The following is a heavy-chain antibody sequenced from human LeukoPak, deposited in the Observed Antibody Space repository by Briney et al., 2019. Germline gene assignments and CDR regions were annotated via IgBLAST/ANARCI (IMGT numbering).Heavy chain of an antibody. D-gene: IGHD3-22*01. CDR1: GGSISSYY. CDR3: ARDKGSGYKLRKSYYFDY. CDR2: IYYSGST. J-gene: IGHJ4*02. Sequence: SETLSLTCTVSGGSISSYYWSWIRQPPGKGLEWIGYIYYSGSTNYNPSLKSRVTISVDTSKNQFSLKLSSVTAADTAVYYCARDKGSGYKLRKSYYFDYWGQGTLVTVSS. V-gene: IGHV4-59*01.